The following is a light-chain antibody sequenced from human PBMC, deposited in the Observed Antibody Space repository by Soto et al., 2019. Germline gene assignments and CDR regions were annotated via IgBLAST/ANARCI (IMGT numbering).Light chain of an antibody. CDR3: QQYNSYPWT. CDR1: QSVSSN. J-gene: IGKJ1*01. Sequence: EIVMTQSPATLSVSPGERATLSCRASQSVSSNLACYQQKPGQAPRVLIYAASTRATGIPDRFSGSGSGTEFTLTISSLQPDDFATYYCQQYNSYPWTFGQGTKVDIK. CDR2: AAS. V-gene: IGKV3-15*01.